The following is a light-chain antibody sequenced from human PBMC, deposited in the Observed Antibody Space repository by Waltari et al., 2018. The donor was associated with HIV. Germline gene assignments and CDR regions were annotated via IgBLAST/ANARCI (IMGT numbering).Light chain of an antibody. CDR2: EGT. CDR1: SSDVGNYNL. CDR3: SSHAGSKVV. Sequence: QSALTQPASVSGSPGQSITISCTESSSDVGNYNLVSWYQQHPGKAPKLIIYEGTKRPSGVSDRFSGSKSGNTASLTISGLQGEDEADYYCSSHAGSKVVFGGGTRLTVL. V-gene: IGLV2-14*02. J-gene: IGLJ2*01.